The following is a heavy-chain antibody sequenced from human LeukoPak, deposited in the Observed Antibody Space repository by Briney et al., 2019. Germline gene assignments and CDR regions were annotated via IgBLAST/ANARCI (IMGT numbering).Heavy chain of an antibody. V-gene: IGHV1-3*04. D-gene: IGHD3-22*01. CDR3: ARVPLYDASGHYYPH. CDR2: INTGNGNT. CDR1: GYTFNNYG. J-gene: IGHJ1*01. Sequence: GASVKVSCKTPGYTFNNYGMHWVRQAPRQSPEWMGWINTGNGNTKSSQKFQDRVTLTRDTSASTAYMELNSLSSEDTAVYYCARVPLYDASGHYYPHWGQGTLVTVSS.